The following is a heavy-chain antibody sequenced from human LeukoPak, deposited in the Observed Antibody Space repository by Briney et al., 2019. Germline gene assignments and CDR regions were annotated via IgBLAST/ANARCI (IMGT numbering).Heavy chain of an antibody. CDR1: GYTFTNYD. CDR3: ARVGLGKVRGAQYYFDY. CDR2: ISAYNGNT. Sequence: GASVKVSCKASGYTFTNYDINWVRQATGQGLEWMGWISAYNGNTNYAQKLQGRVTMTTDTSTSTAYMELRSLRSDDTAVYYCARVGLGKVRGAQYYFDYWGQGTLVTVSS. D-gene: IGHD3-10*01. J-gene: IGHJ4*02. V-gene: IGHV1-18*01.